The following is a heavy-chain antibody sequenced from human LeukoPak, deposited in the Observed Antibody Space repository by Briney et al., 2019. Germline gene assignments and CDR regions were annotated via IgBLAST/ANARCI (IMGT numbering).Heavy chain of an antibody. CDR2: INHSGST. V-gene: IGHV4-34*01. CDR3: ARGYYDFWSGLSGIWFDP. CDR1: GGSFSGYY. J-gene: IGHJ5*02. Sequence: SETLSLTCAVYGGSFSGYYWSWIRQPPGKGLEWIGEINHSGSTNYNLSLKSRVTISVDTSKNQFSLKLSSVTAADTAVYYCARGYYDFWSGLSGIWFDPWGQGTLVTVSS. D-gene: IGHD3-3*01.